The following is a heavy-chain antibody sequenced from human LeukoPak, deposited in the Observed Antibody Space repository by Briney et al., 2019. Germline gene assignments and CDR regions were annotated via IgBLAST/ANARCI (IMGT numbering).Heavy chain of an antibody. Sequence: ASVKVSCKASGYTFTSYYMHWVRQAPGQGFEWLGWINPNNGYTTYAGKFLGRVTMTSDKSTSTVSMELISLRSDDTAIYYCAKAGRSDYFLRWFDPWGQGTLVTVSS. CDR1: GYTFTSYY. D-gene: IGHD3-10*01. CDR2: INPNNGYT. J-gene: IGHJ5*02. CDR3: AKAGRSDYFLRWFDP. V-gene: IGHV1-2*02.